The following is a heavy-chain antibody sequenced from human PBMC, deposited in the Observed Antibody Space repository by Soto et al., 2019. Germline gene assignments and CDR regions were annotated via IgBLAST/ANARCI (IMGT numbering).Heavy chain of an antibody. Sequence: GGSLRLSCAASGFTFSDYVMIWVRRAPGKGLEWVSGISASGGSSYDVDSVRGRFTISRDNSKNTLFLQMNSLTDEDTAVYYCAKGGDYWSGFSPDWGQGTLVTVSS. CDR3: AKGGDYWSGFSPD. CDR2: ISASGGSS. V-gene: IGHV3-23*01. D-gene: IGHD3-3*01. CDR1: GFTFSDYV. J-gene: IGHJ4*02.